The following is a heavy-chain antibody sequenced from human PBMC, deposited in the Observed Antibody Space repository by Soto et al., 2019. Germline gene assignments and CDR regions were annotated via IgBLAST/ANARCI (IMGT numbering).Heavy chain of an antibody. D-gene: IGHD6-19*01. Sequence: GGSLRLSCAASGFTFSSYGMHWVRQAPGKGLEWVAVISYDGSNKYYADSVKGRFTISRDNSKNTLYLQMNSLRAEDTAVYYCAKSGGWVNWFDPWGQGTLVTVSS. CDR2: ISYDGSNK. CDR3: AKSGGWVNWFDP. CDR1: GFTFSSYG. J-gene: IGHJ5*02. V-gene: IGHV3-30*18.